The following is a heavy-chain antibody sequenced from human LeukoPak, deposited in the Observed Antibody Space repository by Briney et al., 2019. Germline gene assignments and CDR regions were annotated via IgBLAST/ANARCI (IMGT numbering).Heavy chain of an antibody. J-gene: IGHJ4*02. CDR2: ISAYNGNT. CDR1: GYTFPSYG. D-gene: IGHD3-10*01. Sequence: SVKVSFKASGYTFPSYGISWVRQAPGQGLEWMGWISAYNGNTNYAQKLQGRVTMTTDTSTSTAYMELRSLRADDTAVYYCARELLYGSGSYPFDYWGQGTLVTVSS. V-gene: IGHV1-18*01. CDR3: ARELLYGSGSYPFDY.